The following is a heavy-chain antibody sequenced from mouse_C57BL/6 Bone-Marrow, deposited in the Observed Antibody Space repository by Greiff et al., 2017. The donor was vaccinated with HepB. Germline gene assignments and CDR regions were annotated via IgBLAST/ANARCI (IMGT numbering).Heavy chain of an antibody. J-gene: IGHJ3*01. CDR1: GFTFSDYY. CDR2: INYDGSST. CDR3: ARGSSVFAY. D-gene: IGHD1-1*01. Sequence: EVMLVESEGGLVQPGSSMKLSCTASGFTFSDYYMAWVRQVPEKGLEWVANINYDGSSTYYLDSLKSRFIISRDNAKNILYLQMSSLKSEDTATYYCARGSSVFAYWGQGTLVTVSA. V-gene: IGHV5-16*01.